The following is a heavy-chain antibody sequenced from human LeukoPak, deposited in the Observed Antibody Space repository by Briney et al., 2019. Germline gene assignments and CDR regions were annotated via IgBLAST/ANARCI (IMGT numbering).Heavy chain of an antibody. D-gene: IGHD6-13*01. V-gene: IGHV4-59*08. CDR1: GGSISRYY. J-gene: IGHJ4*02. Sequence: PSETLSLTCTVSGGSISRYYWSWIRQPPGKGLEWIGYIYYSGSTNYNPSLKSRVTIPVDTSKNQFSLKLSSVTAADTAVYYCARISSSWYVDYWGQGTLVTVSS. CDR2: IYYSGST. CDR3: ARISSSWYVDY.